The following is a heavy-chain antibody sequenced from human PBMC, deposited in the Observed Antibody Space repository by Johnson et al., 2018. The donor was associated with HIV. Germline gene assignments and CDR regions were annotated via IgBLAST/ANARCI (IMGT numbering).Heavy chain of an antibody. CDR2: ISNTGDSP. CDR1: GFTFSNFP. CDR3: ARARAKVVAGLDAFDI. Sequence: VQLVESGGGLVQPGGSLRLSCAASGFTFSNFPMHWVRQAPGKALEYVSSISNTGDSPYYANSVKGRFTISRDNSKNTLYLQMGSLRVEDMATYYCARARAKVVAGLDAFDIWGQGTMVTVSS. V-gene: IGHV3-64*01. D-gene: IGHD6-19*01. J-gene: IGHJ3*02.